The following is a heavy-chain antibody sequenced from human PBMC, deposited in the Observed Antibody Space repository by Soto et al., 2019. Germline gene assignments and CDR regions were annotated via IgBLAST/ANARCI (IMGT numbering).Heavy chain of an antibody. CDR1: GFTLRTSGVG. V-gene: IGHV2-5*02. Sequence: SGPRLVNPTRTLTLTCTFSGFTLRTSGVGVGWIAQPPGKALESLALSQWDDEKRYSTSLKSRLTTTKDTAKHQVVLTTPNMDPVDTATYYCAHSQSSSPVPAFDIWAQATMVTVS. D-gene: IGHD6-13*01. CDR3: AHSQSSSPVPAFDI. CDR2: SQWDDEK. J-gene: IGHJ3*02.